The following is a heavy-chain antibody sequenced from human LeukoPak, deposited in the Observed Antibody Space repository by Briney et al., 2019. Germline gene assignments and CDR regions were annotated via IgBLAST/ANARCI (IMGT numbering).Heavy chain of an antibody. V-gene: IGHV1-18*01. J-gene: IGHJ4*02. CDR3: ARGGPFTYYYDSSGYTLTDFDY. D-gene: IGHD3-22*01. CDR2: ISAYNGNT. CDR1: GYTFTSYG. Sequence: ASVKVSCKASGYTFTSYGISWVRQAPGQGLEWMGWISAYNGNTNYAQKLQGRVTMTTDTSTSTAYMELRSLRSDDTAVYYCARGGPFTYYYDSSGYTLTDFDYWGQGTLVTVPS.